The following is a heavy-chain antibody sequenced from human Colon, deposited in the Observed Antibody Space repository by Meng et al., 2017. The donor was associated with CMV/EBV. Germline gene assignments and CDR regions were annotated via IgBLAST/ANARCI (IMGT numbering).Heavy chain of an antibody. D-gene: IGHD6-19*01. CDR1: GFSVSDNY. CDR3: ARDHGWGYSSGWSDC. CDR2: IYRDGTT. V-gene: IGHV3-66*02. J-gene: IGHJ4*02. Sequence: GGSLRLSCAASGFSVSDNYMTWVRQAPGKGLQWVSVIYRDGTTRYADSVKGRLTISRDNSNNNLYLQMNSLRAADTAVYYCARDHGWGYSSGWSDCWGQGTLVTVSS.